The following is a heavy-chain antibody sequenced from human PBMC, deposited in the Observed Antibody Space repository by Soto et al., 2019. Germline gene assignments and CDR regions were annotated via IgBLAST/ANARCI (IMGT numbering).Heavy chain of an antibody. D-gene: IGHD6-19*01. CDR1: GFTFSDYY. Sequence: GESLKISCAASGFTFSDYYMSWIRQAPGKGLEWVSYISSSGSTIYYADSVKGRFTISRDNAKNSLYLQMNSLRAEDTAVYYCARDRLNSSGLYNWFDPWGQGTLVTVSS. CDR2: ISSSGSTI. V-gene: IGHV3-11*01. CDR3: ARDRLNSSGLYNWFDP. J-gene: IGHJ5*02.